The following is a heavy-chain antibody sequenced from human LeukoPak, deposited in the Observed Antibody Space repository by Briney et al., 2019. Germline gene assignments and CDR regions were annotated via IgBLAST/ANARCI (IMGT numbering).Heavy chain of an antibody. CDR1: GFTISSYG. V-gene: IGHV3-30*02. CDR2: IRYDGSYK. D-gene: IGHD3-10*01. J-gene: IGHJ6*03. CDR3: AKDGGVRGPDYYYYMDV. Sequence: PGGSLRLSCAASGFTISSYGMHWVRQAPGKGLEWVAFIRYDGSYKKYADSVKGRFTISRDNSKNTLYLQMNSLRAEDTAVYYCAKDGGVRGPDYYYYMDVWGKGTTVTISS.